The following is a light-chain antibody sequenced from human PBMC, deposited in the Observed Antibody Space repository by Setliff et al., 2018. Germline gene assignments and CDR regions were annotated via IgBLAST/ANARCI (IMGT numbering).Light chain of an antibody. V-gene: IGLV2-14*03. CDR1: SSDVGGYNY. Sequence: QSALTQPASVSGSPGQSITISCTGTSSDVGGYNYVSWYQQHPGKAPRLMIFDVSNRPSGVSNRFSGSKSGSTASLTISGLQPEDEADYYCSSHTSSSTRVFGTGTKVTVL. CDR3: SSHTSSSTRV. J-gene: IGLJ1*01. CDR2: DVS.